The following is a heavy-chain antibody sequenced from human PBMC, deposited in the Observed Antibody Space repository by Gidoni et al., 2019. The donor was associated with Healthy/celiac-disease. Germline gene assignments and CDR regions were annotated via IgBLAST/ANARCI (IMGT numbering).Heavy chain of an antibody. CDR3: ASYGRFWSGYYRYFDY. D-gene: IGHD3-3*01. J-gene: IGHJ4*02. CDR1: GGSFSGYY. Sequence: QVQLQQWGAGLLKPSETLSLPCAVYGGSFSGYYWSWIRQPPGKGLEWIGEINHSGSTNYNPSLKSRVTISVDTSKNQFSLKLSSVTAADTAVYYCASYGRFWSGYYRYFDYWGQGTLVTVSS. CDR2: INHSGST. V-gene: IGHV4-34*01.